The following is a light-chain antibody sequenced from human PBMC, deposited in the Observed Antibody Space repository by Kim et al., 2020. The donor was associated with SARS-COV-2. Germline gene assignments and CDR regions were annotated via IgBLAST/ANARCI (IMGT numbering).Light chain of an antibody. CDR2: SAS. V-gene: IGKV1-27*01. J-gene: IGKJ2*01. Sequence: SSAVGDRVTITCQASQGISNFVAWYQQKPWKVPKLLIYSASTSQSGVPSRFSGSGSGTDFTLTSSSLQPEDVATYYCQKYNSAPNTCGQGTKLEI. CDR1: QGISNF. CDR3: QKYNSAPNT.